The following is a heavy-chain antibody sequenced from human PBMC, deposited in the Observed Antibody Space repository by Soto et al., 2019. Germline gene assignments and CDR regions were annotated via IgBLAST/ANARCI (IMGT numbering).Heavy chain of an antibody. CDR2: ISGGGDTT. D-gene: IGHD3-10*01. V-gene: IGHV3-23*01. CDR1: GFTFNNYA. CDR3: AKGRGGSGSLTPSVDF. Sequence: EVQLLESGGGLVQPGGSLRLSCAASGFTFNNYAMTWVRQAPGKGLEWVSAISGGGDTTSYADSVKGRFTVSRDGSNNTLYLQMSSLRAEDTALYYCAKGRGGSGSLTPSVDFWGQGTLVTVSS. J-gene: IGHJ4*02.